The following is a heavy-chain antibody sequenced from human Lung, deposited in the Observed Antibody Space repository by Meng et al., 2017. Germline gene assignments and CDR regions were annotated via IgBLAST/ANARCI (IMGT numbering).Heavy chain of an antibody. J-gene: IGHJ4*02. D-gene: IGHD6-13*01. CDR3: ARDEDISAAGKLFGDY. V-gene: IGHV1-2*06. CDR1: GYTFAAYW. Sequence: VQLVQFGAEVKKPGASVKLSCKPSGYTFAAYWIHWLRQAPGQGLEWMGRIDPNNDHTQYAQNFQGRVTMTSDTSISTVYMELNGLRSDDTAVYYCARDEDISAAGKLFGDYWGQGTLVTVSS. CDR2: IDPNNDHT.